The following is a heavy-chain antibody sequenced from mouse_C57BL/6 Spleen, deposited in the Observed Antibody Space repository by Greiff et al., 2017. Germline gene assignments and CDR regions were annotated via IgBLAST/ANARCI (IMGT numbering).Heavy chain of an antibody. CDR1: GYSFTDYN. J-gene: IGHJ3*01. D-gene: IGHD2-4*01. Sequence: EVKLMESGPELVKPGASVKISCKASGYSFTDYNMNWVKQSNGKSLEWIGVINPNYGTASYNQKFKGKATLTVDQSSSTAYMQLNSLTSEDSAVYYCARSGDYDGFAYWGQGTLVTVSA. V-gene: IGHV1-39*01. CDR3: ARSGDYDGFAY. CDR2: INPNYGTA.